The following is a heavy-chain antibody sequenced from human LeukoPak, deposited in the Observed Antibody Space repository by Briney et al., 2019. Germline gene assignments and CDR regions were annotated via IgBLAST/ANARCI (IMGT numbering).Heavy chain of an antibody. CDR1: GFTFRTYG. J-gene: IGHJ4*02. CDR3: ARGGVDHYGSGTYYLMYYFDH. D-gene: IGHD3-10*01. Sequence: PGGSLRLSCAASGFTFRTYGISWVRQTPGKGLEWVLGISGSGHATYYADSAKGRFTVSRDDPHNTLYLQMNSVRAEDTAVYFCARGGVDHYGSGTYYLMYYFDHWGQGALVTVSS. V-gene: IGHV3-23*01. CDR2: ISGSGHAT.